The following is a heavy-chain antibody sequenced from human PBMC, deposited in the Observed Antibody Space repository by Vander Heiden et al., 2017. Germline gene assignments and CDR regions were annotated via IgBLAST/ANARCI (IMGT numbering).Heavy chain of an antibody. J-gene: IGHJ4*02. Sequence: RLSCTASGFAFGVYGMHWARQAPGKGLEWVAVLGHNGGTQFGGTEFYADSVRGRFTFSRDNSKNTLYLQMNNLRVEDTAVYYCGRDLTSKYLDYWGQGTLVTVSS. V-gene: IGHV3-33*01. D-gene: IGHD3-9*01. CDR3: GRDLTSKYLDY. CDR1: GFAFGVYG. CDR2: LGHNGGTQ.